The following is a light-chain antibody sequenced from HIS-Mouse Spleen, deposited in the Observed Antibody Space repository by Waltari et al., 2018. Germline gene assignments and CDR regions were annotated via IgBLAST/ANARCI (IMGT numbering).Light chain of an antibody. CDR1: SLRSYY. CDR2: GKN. V-gene: IGLV3-19*01. CDR3: NSRDNSGNHWV. Sequence: SSELTQDPAVSVALGQTVRITCQGDSLRSYYSSWYQQKQGKAPVLCIYGKNNRPSGIPDRFSGSSSGNTASLTITGAQAEDEADYYCNSRDNSGNHWVFGGGTKLTVL. J-gene: IGLJ3*02.